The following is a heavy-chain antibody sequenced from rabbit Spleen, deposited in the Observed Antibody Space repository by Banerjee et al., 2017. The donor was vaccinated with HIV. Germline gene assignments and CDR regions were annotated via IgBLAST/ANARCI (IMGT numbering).Heavy chain of an antibody. CDR3: ARSSDGNDRYNL. V-gene: IGHV1S40*01. CDR1: GFSFSSNYY. J-gene: IGHJ4*01. Sequence: QSLEESGGDLVKPGASLTLTCTASGFSFSSNYYMCWVRQAPGKGLEWIASIDTSSGSTWYASWAKGRFTISKTSSTTVTLQLNSLTAADTATYFCARSSDGNDRYNLWGPGTLVTVS. CDR2: IDTSSGST. D-gene: IGHD6-1*01.